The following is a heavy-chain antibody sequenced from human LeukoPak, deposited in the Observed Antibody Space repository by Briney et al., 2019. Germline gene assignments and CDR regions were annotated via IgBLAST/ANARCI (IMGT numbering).Heavy chain of an antibody. CDR1: GFTLSSYA. V-gene: IGHV3-23*01. D-gene: IGHD5-12*01. CDR2: ISGSGGSK. J-gene: IGHJ6*03. CDR3: AKGYSGYVAYYYYMDV. Sequence: GGSLRLSCAASGFTLSSYAMSWVRQAPGKGLEWVSAISGSGGSKYYADSVKGRFTISRDNSKNTLYLQMNSLRAEDTAVYYCAKGYSGYVAYYYYMDVWGKGTTVTVSS.